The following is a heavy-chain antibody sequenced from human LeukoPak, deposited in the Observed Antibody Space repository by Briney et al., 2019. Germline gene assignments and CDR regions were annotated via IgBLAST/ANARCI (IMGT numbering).Heavy chain of an antibody. J-gene: IGHJ4*02. CDR1: GYTFTSYY. Sequence: ASVKVSCKASGYTFTSYYMHWLRQAPGQGLEWMGWISAYNGNTNYAQKLQGRVTMTTDTSTSTAYMELRSLRSDDTAVYYCARDRPLLTYYYDYWGQGTLVTVSS. CDR3: ARDRPLLTYYYDY. CDR2: ISAYNGNT. D-gene: IGHD2-21*01. V-gene: IGHV1-18*04.